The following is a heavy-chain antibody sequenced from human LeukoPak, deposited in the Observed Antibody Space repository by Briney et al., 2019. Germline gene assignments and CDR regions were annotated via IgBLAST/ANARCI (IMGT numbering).Heavy chain of an antibody. CDR1: GFTFSSYA. J-gene: IGHJ3*02. D-gene: IGHD4-17*01. CDR2: SSGSGGST. Sequence: GGSLRLSCAASGFTFSSYAMSWVRQAPGKGLERVSASSGSGGSTYYADSVKGRCTISRDNSKNTLYLQMNSLRAEDTAVYYCAKLAVTTTDAFDIWGQGTMVTVSS. CDR3: AKLAVTTTDAFDI. V-gene: IGHV3-23*01.